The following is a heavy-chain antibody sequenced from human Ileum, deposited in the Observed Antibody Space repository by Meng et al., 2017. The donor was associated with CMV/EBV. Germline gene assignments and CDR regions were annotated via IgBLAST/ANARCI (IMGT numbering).Heavy chain of an antibody. D-gene: IGHD3-10*01. Sequence: CALYGGSFTGHYCSWSRQSPGKGLEWIGEINHSESTNYNPSLKSRVTISVDSFKNQCSLRLNSVTAADTAVFHCARRVGSGKYYFDFWSQGSLVTVSS. CDR3: ARRVGSGKYYFDF. V-gene: IGHV4-34*01. CDR2: INHSEST. CDR1: GGSFTGHY. J-gene: IGHJ4*02.